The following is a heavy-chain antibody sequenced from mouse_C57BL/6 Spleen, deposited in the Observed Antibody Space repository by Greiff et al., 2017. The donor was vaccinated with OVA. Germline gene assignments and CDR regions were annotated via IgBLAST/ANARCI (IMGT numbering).Heavy chain of an antibody. CDR1: GFSLTSYA. V-gene: IGHV2-9-1*01. CDR3: ARVYGSSYVGWYFDV. J-gene: IGHJ1*03. Sequence: VQLVESGPGLVAPSQSLSITCTVSGFSLTSYAISWVRQPPGKGLEWLGVIWTGGGTNYNSALKSRLSISKDNSKSQVFLKMNSLQTDDTARYYCARVYGSSYVGWYFDVWGTGTTVTVSS. CDR2: IWTGGGT. D-gene: IGHD1-1*01.